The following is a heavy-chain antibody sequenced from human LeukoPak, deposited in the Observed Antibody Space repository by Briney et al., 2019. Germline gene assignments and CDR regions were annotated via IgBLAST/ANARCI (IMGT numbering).Heavy chain of an antibody. CDR1: GFTFDDYA. D-gene: IGHD2-21*01. Sequence: GRSLRLSCAASGFTFDDYAMHWVRQAPGKGLEWVPGISWNSGSIGYADSVKGRFTISRDNAKNSLYLQMNSLRAEDMALYYCAKSYPAYCGGDCFPFDIWGQGTMVTVSS. CDR3: AKSYPAYCGGDCFPFDI. CDR2: ISWNSGSI. J-gene: IGHJ3*02. V-gene: IGHV3-9*03.